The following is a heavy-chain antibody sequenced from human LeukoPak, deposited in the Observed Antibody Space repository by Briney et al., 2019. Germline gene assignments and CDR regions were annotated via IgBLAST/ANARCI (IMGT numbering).Heavy chain of an antibody. V-gene: IGHV3-53*04. Sequence: GGSLRLSCAASGFTVSSNYMSWVRQAPGKGLEWVSVIYSGGSTYYADSVKGRFTISRRNSKNTLYLQMNSLRAEDTAVYYCARDTGSSADYYYGMDVWGQGTTVIVSS. CDR2: IYSGGST. J-gene: IGHJ6*02. CDR3: ARDTGSSADYYYGMDV. D-gene: IGHD6-19*01. CDR1: GFTVSSNY.